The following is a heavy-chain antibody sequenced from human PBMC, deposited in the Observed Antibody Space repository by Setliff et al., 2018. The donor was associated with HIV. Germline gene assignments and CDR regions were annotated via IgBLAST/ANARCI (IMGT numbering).Heavy chain of an antibody. Sequence: HPGGSLRLSCAASGFTFSSYAMSWVRQAPGKGLEWLANINQDGSEKKYVDSVKGRFILSRDNAKNSLYLQMSSLRAEDTAVYYCARGQTTAEYWGQGTLVTVSS. V-gene: IGHV3-7*01. CDR2: INQDGSEK. J-gene: IGHJ4*02. D-gene: IGHD4-17*01. CDR1: GFTFSSYA. CDR3: ARGQTTAEY.